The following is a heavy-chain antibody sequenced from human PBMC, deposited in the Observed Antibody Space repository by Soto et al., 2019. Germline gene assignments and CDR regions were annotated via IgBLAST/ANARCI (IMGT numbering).Heavy chain of an antibody. V-gene: IGHV4-34*01. D-gene: IGHD2-2*01. CDR2: IYHSGST. Sequence: PSGTLSLTCAVYGGSFSGYDWSWIRQPPGKGLEWIGEIYHSGSTNYKPSLKSRVTISVDKSKNQFSLKLSSVTAADTAVYYCARMGGRVVVPSSLPADYYYGIYVCGQGTTVPVS. CDR3: ARMGGRVVVPSSLPADYYYGIYV. CDR1: GGSFSGYD. J-gene: IGHJ6*02.